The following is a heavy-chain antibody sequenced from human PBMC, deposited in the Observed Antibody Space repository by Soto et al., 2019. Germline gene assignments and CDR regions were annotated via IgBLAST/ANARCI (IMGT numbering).Heavy chain of an antibody. CDR2: VSYDGKQT. V-gene: IGHV3-30*03. CDR3: ARDGWGSNWYFEI. J-gene: IGHJ2*01. Sequence: GGSMRLSCGAPGVTFKDHGMNWVRQTPGKGLEWVAVVSYDGKQTYYADSVKGRFTISKDKSKRTLYLQMDSLRVDDTAVYYCARDGWGSNWYFEIWGRGTLVTVSS. CDR1: GVTFKDHG. D-gene: IGHD3-16*01.